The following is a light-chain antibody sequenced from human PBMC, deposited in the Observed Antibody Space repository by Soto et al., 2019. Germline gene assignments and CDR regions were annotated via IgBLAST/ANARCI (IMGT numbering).Light chain of an antibody. Sequence: EIVLTHSPGTLSLSPGEIATLSCRTSQSVSSNYLAWYQQKPVQAPRLLIYGASNRATGIPDRFSGSGSGTDFTLTINRLEPEDFAVYYCQQYGSSETFGHGTKVDIK. J-gene: IGKJ2*01. CDR3: QQYGSSET. CDR1: QSVSSNY. V-gene: IGKV3-20*01. CDR2: GAS.